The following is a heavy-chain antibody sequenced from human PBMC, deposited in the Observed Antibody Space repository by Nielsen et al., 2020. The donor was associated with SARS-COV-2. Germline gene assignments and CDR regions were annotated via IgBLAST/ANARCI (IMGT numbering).Heavy chain of an antibody. Sequence: SETLSLTCAVFGGSVNTHAWRSWVRQAPGKGLEWIGEVYHSGATNYNPSLRSRVTLSMDKSKNQFSLRLTSVSAADTAVYFCARGDLVVVPSPLLGLGPIFYYFCLDVWGKGTTVIVSS. V-gene: IGHV4-4*02. CDR1: GGSVNTHAW. D-gene: IGHD2-2*02. J-gene: IGHJ6*03. CDR2: VYHSGAT. CDR3: ARGDLVVVPSPLLGLGPIFYYFCLDV.